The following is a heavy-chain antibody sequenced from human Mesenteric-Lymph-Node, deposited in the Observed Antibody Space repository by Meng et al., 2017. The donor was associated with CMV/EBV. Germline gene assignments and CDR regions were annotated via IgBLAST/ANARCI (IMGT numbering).Heavy chain of an antibody. CDR2: IYYSGST. CDR1: ISSGGYY. V-gene: IGHV4-31*02. CDR3: ARDHGSRYCSGGSCQGIDY. D-gene: IGHD2-15*01. J-gene: IGHJ4*02. Sequence: ISSGGYYWGWIRQHPGKGLEWIGYIYYSGSTYCNPSLKSRVTISVDTSKNQFSLKLSSVTAADTAVYYCARDHGSRYCSGGSCQGIDYWGQGTLVTVSS.